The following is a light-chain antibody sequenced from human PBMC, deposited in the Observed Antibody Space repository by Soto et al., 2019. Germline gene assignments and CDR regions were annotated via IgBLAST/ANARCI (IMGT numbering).Light chain of an antibody. CDR2: EVT. J-gene: IGLJ2*01. CDR1: SNDIGDYKY. V-gene: IGLV2-8*01. Sequence: SALTQPPSASGSPGQSVTISCTGTSNDIGDYKYVSWHQQHPGKAPKLIIYEVTKRPSGVPDRFSGSKSGNTASLTVSGLQAEDEADYYCSSYAGNNKLVFGGGTKLTVL. CDR3: SSYAGNNKLV.